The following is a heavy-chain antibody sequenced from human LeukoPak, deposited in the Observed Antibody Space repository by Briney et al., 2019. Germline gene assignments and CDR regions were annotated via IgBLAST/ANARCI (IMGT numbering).Heavy chain of an antibody. Sequence: GGSLRLSCAASGFTFSSNAMSWVRQAPGKGPEWLSGISASGGTRYYAASVKGRFTLSKDNSKTALYLQMDSLRAEDTAVYYCARVPHYYDTSGYSYFDYWGQGSRVTVSS. CDR3: ARVPHYYDTSGYSYFDY. V-gene: IGHV3-23*01. CDR1: GFTFSSNA. CDR2: ISASGGTR. D-gene: IGHD3-22*01. J-gene: IGHJ4*02.